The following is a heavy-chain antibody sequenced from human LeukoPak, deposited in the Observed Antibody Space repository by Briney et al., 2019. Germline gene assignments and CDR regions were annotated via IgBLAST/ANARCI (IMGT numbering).Heavy chain of an antibody. D-gene: IGHD3-22*01. CDR1: GGSISSSSYY. CDR3: ARHVNYDSSGYYNFDY. J-gene: IGHJ4*02. CDR2: IYYSGST. V-gene: IGHV4-39*01. Sequence: PSETLSLTCTVSGGSISSSSYYWGWIRQPPGKGLERIGSIYYSGSTYYNPSLKSRVTISVDTSKNQFSLKLSSVTAADTAVYYCARHVNYDSSGYYNFDYWGQGTLVTVSS.